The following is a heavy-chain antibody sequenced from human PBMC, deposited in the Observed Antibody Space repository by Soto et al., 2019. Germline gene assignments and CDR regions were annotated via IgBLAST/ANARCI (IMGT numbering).Heavy chain of an antibody. CDR2: ISGSGGST. J-gene: IGHJ3*02. Sequence: GGSLRLSCAASGFTFSSYAMSWVRQAPGKGLEWVSAISGSGGSTYYADSVKGRFTISRDNSKNTLYLQMNSLRAEDTAVYYCAKASRGFYYDSSGYYNDLNAFDIWGQGTMVTVSS. CDR1: GFTFSSYA. CDR3: AKASRGFYYDSSGYYNDLNAFDI. D-gene: IGHD3-22*01. V-gene: IGHV3-23*01.